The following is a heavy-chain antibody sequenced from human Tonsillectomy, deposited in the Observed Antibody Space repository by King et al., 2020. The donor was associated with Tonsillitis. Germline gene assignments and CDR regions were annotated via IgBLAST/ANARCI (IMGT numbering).Heavy chain of an antibody. CDR2: IYYSAKTYNPST. CDR3: ARYEGGVFDP. V-gene: IGHV4-31*03. CDR1: VGSISSGDHY. D-gene: IGHD2-8*02. J-gene: IGHJ5*02. Sequence: VQLQESGPGLVKPSQTLSLTCIVSVGSISSGDHYWSWIRQHPGKGLEGIVYIYYSAKTYNPSTSYSPSLKSRFTISLVTSKNQFSLKLNSLTAADPAVYYCARYEGGVFDPWGQGTLVAVSS.